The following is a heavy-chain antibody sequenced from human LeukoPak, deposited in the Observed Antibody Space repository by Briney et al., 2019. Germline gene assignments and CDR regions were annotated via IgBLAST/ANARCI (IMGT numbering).Heavy chain of an antibody. V-gene: IGHV3-30-3*01. CDR3: ARDGLYQPDAFDI. CDR2: ISYDGSNK. J-gene: IGHJ3*02. Sequence: PGRSLRLSCAASGFTFSSYAMHWVRQAPGKGLEWVAVISYDGSNKYYADSVKGRFTISRDNSKNTLYLQMNSLRAEDTAVYYCARDGLYQPDAFDIWGQGTMVTVSS. D-gene: IGHD2-2*01. CDR1: GFTFSSYA.